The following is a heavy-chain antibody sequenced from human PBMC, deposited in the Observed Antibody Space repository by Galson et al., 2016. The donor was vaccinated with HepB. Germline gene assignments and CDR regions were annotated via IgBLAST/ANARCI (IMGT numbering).Heavy chain of an antibody. CDR1: GFTFSSYG. Sequence: SLRLSCAASGFTFSSYGMHWVRQAPGKGLEWVAVIWYDGSNKYYADSVKGRFTISRDNSKNTLYLKMNSLRTEDTAVYYCARDGLYCGSTSCYLDVWGQGTTVTVSS. V-gene: IGHV3-33*01. CDR3: ARDGLYCGSTSCYLDV. D-gene: IGHD2-2*01. J-gene: IGHJ6*02. CDR2: IWYDGSNK.